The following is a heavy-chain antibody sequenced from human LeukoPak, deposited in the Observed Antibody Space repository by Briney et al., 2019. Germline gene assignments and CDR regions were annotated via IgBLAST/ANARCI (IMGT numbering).Heavy chain of an antibody. CDR3: ARDLPGIVVVQAAMDY. J-gene: IGHJ4*02. CDR2: INPNSGGT. D-gene: IGHD2-2*01. Sequence: ASLKVSCKASGYTFTGYYMHWVRQAPGQGLEWMGWINPNSGGTNYAQKFQGRVTMTRDTSISTAYMELSRLRSDDTAVCYCARDLPGIVVVQAAMDYWGQGTLVTVSS. V-gene: IGHV1-2*02. CDR1: GYTFTGYY.